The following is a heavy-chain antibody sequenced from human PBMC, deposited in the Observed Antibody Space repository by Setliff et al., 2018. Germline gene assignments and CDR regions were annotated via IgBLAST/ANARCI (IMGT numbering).Heavy chain of an antibody. V-gene: IGHV3-7*01. D-gene: IGHD2-2*01. CDR3: ARRYCSSTTTTCFGPPPGMDV. Sequence: QSGGSLRLSCAASGFSLSIFWMSWVRQAPGKGLEWVASIKQDGSDKYYVDSVKGRFTISRDNAKNSLYLQMNSLRAEDTAVYYCARRYCSSTTTTCFGPPPGMDVWGKGTTVTVSS. CDR2: IKQDGSDK. J-gene: IGHJ6*04. CDR1: GFSLSIFW.